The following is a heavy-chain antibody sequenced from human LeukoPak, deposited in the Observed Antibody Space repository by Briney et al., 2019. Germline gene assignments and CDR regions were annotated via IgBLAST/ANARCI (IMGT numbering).Heavy chain of an antibody. D-gene: IGHD6-19*01. V-gene: IGHV3-49*04. CDR2: IRSKAYGGTT. Sequence: GGSLRLSCTASGFTFGDYAMSWVRQAPGKGLEWVGFIRSKAYGGTTEYAASVKGRFTISRDDSKSIAHLQMNSLKTEDTAVYYCTSENSSGWYYFDYWGQGTLVTVSS. J-gene: IGHJ4*02. CDR3: TSENSSGWYYFDY. CDR1: GFTFGDYA.